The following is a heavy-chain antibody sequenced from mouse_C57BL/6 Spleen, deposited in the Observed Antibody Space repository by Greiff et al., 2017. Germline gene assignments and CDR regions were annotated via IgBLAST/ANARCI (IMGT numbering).Heavy chain of an antibody. D-gene: IGHD2-4*01. CDR2: ISSGGSYT. CDR1: GFTFSSYG. CDR3: ARHAGDDYTWFAY. J-gene: IGHJ3*01. V-gene: IGHV5-6*02. Sequence: DVKLVESVGDLVKPGGSLKLSCAASGFTFSSYGMSCVRQTPDTRLEWVATISSGGSYTYYPDSVKGRFTISRDNAKNTLYLQMSSLKSEDTAMYYCARHAGDDYTWFAYWGQGTLGT.